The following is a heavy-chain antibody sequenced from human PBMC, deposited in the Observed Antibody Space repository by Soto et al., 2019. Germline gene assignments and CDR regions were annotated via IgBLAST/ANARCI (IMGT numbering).Heavy chain of an antibody. CDR1: GFSFSYA. CDR2: ITGGGST. D-gene: IGHD2-21*01. Sequence: GGSLRLSCVVSGFSFSYAIIWVRQAPGKGQEWVSGITGGGSTEYAASVKGRFTISRDNSKNTVYLQMNSLRAEDTAMYYCAKDAVYNDGLWLVSDWGQGTPVTVSS. CDR3: AKDAVYNDGLWLVSD. V-gene: IGHV3-23*01. J-gene: IGHJ4*02.